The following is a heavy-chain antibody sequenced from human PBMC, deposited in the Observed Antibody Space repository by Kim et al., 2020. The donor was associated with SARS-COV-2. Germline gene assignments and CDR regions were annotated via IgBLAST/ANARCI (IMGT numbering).Heavy chain of an antibody. Sequence: GGSLRLSCAASGFTFNNFAMSWVRQAPDKGLEWVSTISGDGANTIYADSVKGRSTISRDNSKNTLYLHMNSLRAEDTAVYYCAKRTVFGTYYFDYWGLGVLVTVS. CDR1: GFTFNNFA. D-gene: IGHD3-16*01. J-gene: IGHJ4*02. V-gene: IGHV3-23*01. CDR2: ISGDGANT. CDR3: AKRTVFGTYYFDY.